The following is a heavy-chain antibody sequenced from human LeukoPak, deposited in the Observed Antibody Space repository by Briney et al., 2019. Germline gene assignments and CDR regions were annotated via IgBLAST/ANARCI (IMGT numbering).Heavy chain of an antibody. J-gene: IGHJ4*02. Sequence: PGRSLRLSCATSGFTFNRFGMHWVRQAPGKGLEWVALIWYDGSNKYYADSVKGRLTISRDNSKNTLYLQMNSLRAEDTAVYYCAREGPRGNSQFDYWGQGTLVTVSS. CDR3: AREGPRGNSQFDY. CDR2: IWYDGSNK. D-gene: IGHD2/OR15-2a*01. V-gene: IGHV3-33*01. CDR1: GFTFNRFG.